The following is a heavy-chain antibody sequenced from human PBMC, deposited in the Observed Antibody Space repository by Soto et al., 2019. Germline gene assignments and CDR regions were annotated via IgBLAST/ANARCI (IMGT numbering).Heavy chain of an antibody. CDR3: VGDSHGDY. CDR1: GFTFSNYW. Sequence: EVQLVESGGGLVQPGGSLRLSCAASGFTFSNYWMHWVRQAPGKGLAWVARIDHDGSTDYAGSVRGRFTVSRDNAESMLYLQMNSPRDDDTALYYCVGDSHGDYWGQGTLVTVSS. J-gene: IGHJ4*02. V-gene: IGHV3-74*01. CDR2: IDHDGST. D-gene: IGHD3-16*01.